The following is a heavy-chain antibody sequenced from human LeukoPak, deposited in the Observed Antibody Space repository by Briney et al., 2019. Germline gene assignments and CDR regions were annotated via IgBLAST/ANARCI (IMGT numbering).Heavy chain of an antibody. CDR2: IYYTGST. V-gene: IGHV4-59*01. CDR1: AGSISSYY. Sequence: SETLSLTCTVSAGSISSYYWSWLRQPPGKGLEWIGYIYYTGSTNYNPSLKSRVTISVDTSQNQFSLKLSSVTAADTAVYYCARWYYYDSSGAVDYWGQGTLVTVSS. D-gene: IGHD3-22*01. J-gene: IGHJ4*02. CDR3: ARWYYYDSSGAVDY.